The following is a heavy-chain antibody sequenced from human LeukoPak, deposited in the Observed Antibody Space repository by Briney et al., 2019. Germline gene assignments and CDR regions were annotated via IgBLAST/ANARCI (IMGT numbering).Heavy chain of an antibody. V-gene: IGHV4-59*01. CDR3: AREGYCSSTSCYERAFDI. Sequence: SETLSLTCTVSGGSISSYYWSWIRQPPGKGLEWIGYIYYSGSTNYNPPLKSRVTISVDTSKNQFSLKLSSVTAADTAVYYCAREGYCSSTSCYERAFDIWGQGTMVTVSS. J-gene: IGHJ3*02. D-gene: IGHD2-2*01. CDR1: GGSISSYY. CDR2: IYYSGST.